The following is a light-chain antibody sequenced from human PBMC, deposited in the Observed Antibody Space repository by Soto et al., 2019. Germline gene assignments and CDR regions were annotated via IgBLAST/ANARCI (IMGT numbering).Light chain of an antibody. J-gene: IGLJ1*01. CDR3: AAWDDSRGGV. Sequence: QSVLTQPPSASGTPGQRVTICCSGSSSNIESNYVYWCQQFPGTAPKLLIYRNSQRPSGVPDRFSGSKSGTSASLAISGLGSEDEADDYCAAWDDSRGGVFGTGTKLTVL. V-gene: IGLV1-47*01. CDR2: RNS. CDR1: SSNIESNY.